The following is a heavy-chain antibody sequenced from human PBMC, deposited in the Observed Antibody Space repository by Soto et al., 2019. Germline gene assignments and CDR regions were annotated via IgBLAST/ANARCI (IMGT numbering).Heavy chain of an antibody. CDR2: IYHSGTT. V-gene: IGHV4-59*01. Sequence: QVQLRESGPGLVKPSETLSLTCTVSGDSITGSYWIWIRHPPGKTLEWIGYIYHSGTTTYNPSLKSRVSISVDTSKNQFSLRLTSVIAADTAVYYCARDMPYAAGSLAGCDYWGQGILVTVSS. CDR1: GDSITGSY. D-gene: IGHD1-26*01. CDR3: ARDMPYAAGSLAGCDY. J-gene: IGHJ4*02.